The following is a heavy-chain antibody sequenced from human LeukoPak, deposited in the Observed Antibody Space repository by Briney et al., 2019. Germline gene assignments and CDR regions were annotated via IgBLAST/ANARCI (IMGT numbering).Heavy chain of an antibody. D-gene: IGHD3-9*01. V-gene: IGHV3-23*01. J-gene: IGHJ4*02. CDR1: GFTFNTYA. CDR3: AKDRSWNDILTGYYVYDFDY. CDR2: IITTGGVS. Sequence: GGSLRLSCTASGFTFNTYAMSWVRQAPGKGLEWVSTIITTGGVSDYADSVKGRFTISRDNSRNTLYVQMNSLRAEDTAVYYCAKDRSWNDILTGYYVYDFDYWGRGTPVTVSS.